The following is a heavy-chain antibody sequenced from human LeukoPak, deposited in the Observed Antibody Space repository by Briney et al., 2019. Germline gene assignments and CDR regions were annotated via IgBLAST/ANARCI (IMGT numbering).Heavy chain of an antibody. CDR1: GFTFSTFW. D-gene: IGHD2-2*02. CDR3: AKDIAEGYCSSTSCYTGGYYFDY. J-gene: IGHJ4*02. CDR2: INSDGSST. V-gene: IGHV3-74*03. Sequence: GGSLRLSCAASGFTFSTFWMHWVRQAPGKGLVWVSGINSDGSSTTYADSVKGRFTISRDNAKNSLYLQMNSLRAEDTALYYCAKDIAEGYCSSTSCYTGGYYFDYWGQGTLVTVSS.